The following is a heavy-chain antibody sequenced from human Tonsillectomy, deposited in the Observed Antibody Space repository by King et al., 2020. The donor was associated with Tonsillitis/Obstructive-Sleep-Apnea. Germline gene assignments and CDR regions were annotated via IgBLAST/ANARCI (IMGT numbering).Heavy chain of an antibody. J-gene: IGHJ4*02. CDR3: ARGTTDTTQPFDY. CDR1: GFTFTDAW. V-gene: IGHV3-15*01. CDR2: IKSETHGGTT. D-gene: IGHD4-17*01. Sequence: VQLVESGGGFVKPGGSLRLSCAASGFTFTDAWMSWVRQAPGKGLEWVGRIKSETHGGTTDYAAPVKGRFTISRDDSKDTLYLQINSLKIEDTAVYYCARGTTDTTQPFDYWGQGTLVTVSS.